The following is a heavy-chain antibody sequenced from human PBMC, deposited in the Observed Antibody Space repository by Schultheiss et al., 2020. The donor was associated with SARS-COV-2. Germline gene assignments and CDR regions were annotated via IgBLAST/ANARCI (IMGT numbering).Heavy chain of an antibody. J-gene: IGHJ5*02. Sequence: GESLKISCAASGFTFSNAWMSWVRQAPGKGLEWVGRIKSKTDGGTTDYAAPVKGRFTISRDDSKNTLYLQMNSLKTEDTAVYYCATGPYYYDSSQPRRDWFDPWGQGTLVTVSS. CDR2: IKSKTDGGTT. CDR3: ATGPYYYDSSQPRRDWFDP. V-gene: IGHV3-15*01. CDR1: GFTFSNAW. D-gene: IGHD3-22*01.